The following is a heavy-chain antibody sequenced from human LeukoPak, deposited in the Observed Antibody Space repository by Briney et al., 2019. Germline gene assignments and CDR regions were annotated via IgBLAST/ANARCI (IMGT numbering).Heavy chain of an antibody. CDR3: ARGYATAFDS. J-gene: IGHJ4*02. Sequence: GGSLRLSCAASGFTFSSYGMHWVRQAPGKGLEWVAATSYDGSKKYNADSVKGRFTISRDNAKNSLYLQMNSLRAEDTAVFYCARGYATAFDSWGQGALVTVSS. D-gene: IGHD2-2*01. CDR2: TSYDGSKK. V-gene: IGHV3-30*03. CDR1: GFTFSSYG.